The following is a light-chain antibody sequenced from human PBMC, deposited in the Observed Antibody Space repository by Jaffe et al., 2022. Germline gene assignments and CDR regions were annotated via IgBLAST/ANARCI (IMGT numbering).Light chain of an antibody. CDR2: DVS. CDR1: SSDVSDYNS. J-gene: IGLJ2*01. CDR3: SSYISSSTQII. V-gene: IGLV2-14*03. Sequence: QSALTQPASVSGSPGQSITISCTGTSSDVSDYNSVSWYQQHPGKAPKLMIYDVSNRPSGVSDRFSGSKSGNTASLTISGLQAEDEADYYCSSYISSSTQIIFGGGTKLTVL.